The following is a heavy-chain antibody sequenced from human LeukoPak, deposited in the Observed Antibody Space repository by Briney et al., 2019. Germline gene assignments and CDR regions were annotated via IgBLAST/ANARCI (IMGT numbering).Heavy chain of an antibody. CDR1: GFTFSSYG. CDR2: ISDSGSTI. V-gene: IGHV3-48*04. D-gene: IGHD3-10*01. J-gene: IGHJ4*02. CDR3: AREMEGDYGSGTFFDL. Sequence: GGSLRLSCAASGFTFSSYGMHWVRQAPGKGLEWVSYISDSGSTIYYADSVKGRFTISRDNVKNSLYLQMNGLRAEDTAVYYCAREMEGDYGSGTFFDLWGQGNMVTASS.